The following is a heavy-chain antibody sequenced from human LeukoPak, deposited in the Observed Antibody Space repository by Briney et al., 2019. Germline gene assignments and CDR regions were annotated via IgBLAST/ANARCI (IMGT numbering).Heavy chain of an antibody. V-gene: IGHV6-1*01. CDR1: GDSASSNSAA. Sequence: SQTLSLTCAISGDSASSNSAAWNWIRPSPSRGLEWLGRTYYRSKWYNDYAVSVKSRITINPDTSKNQFSLQLNSVTPEDTAVYYCARDSLYQLLFDYWGQGTLVSVSS. CDR3: ARDSLYQLLFDY. D-gene: IGHD2-2*01. J-gene: IGHJ4*02. CDR2: TYYRSKWYN.